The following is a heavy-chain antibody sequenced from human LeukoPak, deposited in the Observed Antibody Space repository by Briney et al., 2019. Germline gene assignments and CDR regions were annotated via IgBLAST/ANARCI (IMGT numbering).Heavy chain of an antibody. CDR2: IYYSGST. D-gene: IGHD3-22*01. V-gene: IGHV4-39*01. CDR1: GGSISSSSYY. CDR3: ARGLTYYYDSSGYLVPHAFDI. J-gene: IGHJ3*02. Sequence: SETLSLTCTVSGGSISSSSYYWGWIRQPPGKGLEWIGSIYYSGSTFYNPSLKSRVTISVDTSKNQFSLKLSSVTAADTAVYYCARGLTYYYDSSGYLVPHAFDIWGQGTMVTVSS.